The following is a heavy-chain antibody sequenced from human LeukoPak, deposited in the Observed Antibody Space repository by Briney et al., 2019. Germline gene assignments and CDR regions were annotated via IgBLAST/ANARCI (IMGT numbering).Heavy chain of an antibody. D-gene: IGHD3-22*01. CDR1: GGSISSYY. J-gene: IGHJ3*02. CDR3: ARGNPYYYDSSGYYIPGAFDI. V-gene: IGHV4-59*01. CDR2: IYYSGST. Sequence: PSETLSLTCTASGGSISSYYWSWIRQPSGKGLEWIGYIYYSGSTNYNPSLKSRVTISVDTSKNQFSLKLSSVTAADTAVYYCARGNPYYYDSSGYYIPGAFDIWGQGTMVTVSS.